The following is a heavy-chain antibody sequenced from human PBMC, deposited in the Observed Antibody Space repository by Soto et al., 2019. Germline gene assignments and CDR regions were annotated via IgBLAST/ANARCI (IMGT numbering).Heavy chain of an antibody. D-gene: IGHD6-13*01. CDR2: ISFDGSQR. CDR3: ASMAHFRPVVQATAAAGNRDATFDI. J-gene: IGHJ3*02. Sequence: QVQLVESGGGVVQPGGSLRLACAASGFTFSIYAMHWVRQAPGKGLEWVAVISFDGSQRYFAESVKGRFTISRDNSNNLLFLQMGSLRAEDTAVYYCASMAHFRPVVQATAAAGNRDATFDIWGQGTLVTVSS. V-gene: IGHV3-30*04. CDR1: GFTFSIYA.